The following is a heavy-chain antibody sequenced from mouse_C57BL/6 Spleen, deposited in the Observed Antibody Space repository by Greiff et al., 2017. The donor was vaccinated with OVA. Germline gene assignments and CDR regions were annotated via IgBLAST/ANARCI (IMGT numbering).Heavy chain of an antibody. V-gene: IGHV1-81*01. D-gene: IGHD2-4*01. CDR1: GYTFTSYG. Sequence: VKLMESGAELARPGASVKLSCKASGYTFTSYGISWVKQRTGQGLEWIGEIYPRSGNTYYNEKFKGKATLTADKSSSTAYMELRSLTSEDSAVYFCARSDYDYDGSYYYAMDYWGQGTSVTVSS. J-gene: IGHJ4*01. CDR2: IYPRSGNT. CDR3: ARSDYDYDGSYYYAMDY.